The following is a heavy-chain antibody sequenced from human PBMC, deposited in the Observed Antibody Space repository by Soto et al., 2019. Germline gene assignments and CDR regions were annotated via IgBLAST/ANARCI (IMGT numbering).Heavy chain of an antibody. Sequence: SETLSLTCAVSGGSISSSNWWSWVRQPPGKGLEWIGEIYHSGSTNYNPSLKSRVTISVDKSKNQFSLKLSSVTAADTAVYYCASRPRRELQGGIDYWGQGTLVTVSS. D-gene: IGHD1-26*01. CDR1: GGSISSSNW. J-gene: IGHJ4*02. V-gene: IGHV4-4*02. CDR3: ASRPRRELQGGIDY. CDR2: IYHSGST.